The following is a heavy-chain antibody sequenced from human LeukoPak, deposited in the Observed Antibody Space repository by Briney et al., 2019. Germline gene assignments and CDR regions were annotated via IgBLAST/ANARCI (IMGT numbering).Heavy chain of an antibody. CDR3: ARGKYVLLWFGELLRQDWFDP. J-gene: IGHJ5*02. D-gene: IGHD3-10*01. Sequence: SETLSLTCAVYGGSFSGYYWSWIRQPPGKGLEWIGEINHSGSTNYNPSLKSRVTISVDTSKNQSSLKLSSVTAADTAVYYCARGKYVLLWFGELLRQDWFDPWGQGTLVTVSS. V-gene: IGHV4-34*01. CDR2: INHSGST. CDR1: GGSFSGYY.